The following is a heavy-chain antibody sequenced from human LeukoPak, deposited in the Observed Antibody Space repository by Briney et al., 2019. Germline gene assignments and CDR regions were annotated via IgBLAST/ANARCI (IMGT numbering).Heavy chain of an antibody. Sequence: ASVKVSCKASGYTFTGYYMHWVRQAPGQGLEWMGWINPNSGGTNYAQKFQGWVTMTRDTSISTAYMELSRLRSDATAVYYRARDSNGGYYYDSSGSYYYGMDVWGQGTTVTVSS. CDR2: INPNSGGT. CDR1: GYTFTGYY. CDR3: ARDSNGGYYYDSSGSYYYGMDV. V-gene: IGHV1-2*04. J-gene: IGHJ6*02. D-gene: IGHD3-22*01.